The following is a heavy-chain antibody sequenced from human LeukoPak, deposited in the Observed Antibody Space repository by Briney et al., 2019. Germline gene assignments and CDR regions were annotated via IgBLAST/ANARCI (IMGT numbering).Heavy chain of an antibody. Sequence: GGSLRLSCAASEFTFSSYWMHWVRQAPGEGLVWVSYINGDGSSTSYADYVKGRFTISRDNARNTLYLQMNSLRVEDTAVYYCARDGSLPDYWGQGTLVTVSS. CDR3: ARDGSLPDY. CDR2: INGDGSST. J-gene: IGHJ4*02. CDR1: EFTFSSYW. V-gene: IGHV3-74*01.